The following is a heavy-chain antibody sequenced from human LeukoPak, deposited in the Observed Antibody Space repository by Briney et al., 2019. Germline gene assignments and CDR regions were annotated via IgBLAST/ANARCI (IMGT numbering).Heavy chain of an antibody. V-gene: IGHV1-2*02. CDR1: GYTFTGYY. Sequence: ASVKVSCQASGYTFTGYYMHWVRQAPGQGLEWMGWINPNSGGTNYAQKFQGRVTMTRDTSISTADMELSRLRSDDTALYYCARVSIAAAGSNYYYYMDVWGKGTTVTVSS. CDR3: ARVSIAAAGSNYYYYMDV. J-gene: IGHJ6*03. D-gene: IGHD6-13*01. CDR2: INPNSGGT.